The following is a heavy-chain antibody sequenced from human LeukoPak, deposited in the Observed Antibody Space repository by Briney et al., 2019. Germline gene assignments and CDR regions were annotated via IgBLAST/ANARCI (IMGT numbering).Heavy chain of an antibody. V-gene: IGHV3-30*18. CDR3: AKEYWGFSGSQSAGFNI. D-gene: IGHD1-26*01. CDR2: ISYDGSNK. J-gene: IGHJ3*02. CDR1: VSEFIFSNYG. Sequence: GGSLRLSCAASVSEFIFSNYGMHWVRQAPGKGLGWVAVISYDGSNKYYADSVKGRFTISKDNSKNTLYLQMNSLRGEDTAVFYCAKEYWGFSGSQSAGFNIWGHGTMVTVSS.